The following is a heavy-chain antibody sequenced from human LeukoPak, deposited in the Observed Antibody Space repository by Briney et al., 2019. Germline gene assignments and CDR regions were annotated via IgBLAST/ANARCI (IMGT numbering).Heavy chain of an antibody. V-gene: IGHV4-31*03. CDR1: GGSISSGGYY. CDR3: ARGLLRGYSYGYGY. J-gene: IGHJ4*02. D-gene: IGHD5-18*01. CDR2: IYYSGST. Sequence: PSETLSLTCTVSGGSISSGGYYWSWIRQHPGKGLEWIGDIYYSGSTYYNPSLKSRVTISVDTSKNQFSLKLSSVTAADTAVYYCARGLLRGYSYGYGYWGQGTLVTVSS.